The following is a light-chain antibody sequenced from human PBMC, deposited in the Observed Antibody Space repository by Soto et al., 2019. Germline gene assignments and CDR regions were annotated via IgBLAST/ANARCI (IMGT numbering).Light chain of an antibody. CDR3: QQYNNWPLT. J-gene: IGKJ4*01. CDR2: GAS. CDR1: QSVSSN. Sequence: EIVMTQTPATLSVSPGERATLSCRASQSVSSNLAWYQQKPGQAPRLLIYGASTRATGISVRFSGSGSGTEFTVTISSLQSEDFAVYYCQQYNNWPLTFGGGTKVEIK. V-gene: IGKV3-15*01.